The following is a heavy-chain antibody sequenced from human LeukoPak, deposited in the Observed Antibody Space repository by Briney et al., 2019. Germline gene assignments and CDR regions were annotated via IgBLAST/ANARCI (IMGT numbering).Heavy chain of an antibody. CDR3: AGGVLGYCSSTSCRYYYGMDV. CDR1: GGTFSSYA. D-gene: IGHD2-2*01. V-gene: IGHV1-69*04. Sequence: GASVKVSCKASGGTFSSYAISWVRQAPGQGLEWMGRIITILGIANYAQKFQGRVTITADKSTSTAYMELSSLRSEDTAVYYCAGGVLGYCSSTSCRYYYGMDVWGQGTTVTVSS. CDR2: IITILGIA. J-gene: IGHJ6*02.